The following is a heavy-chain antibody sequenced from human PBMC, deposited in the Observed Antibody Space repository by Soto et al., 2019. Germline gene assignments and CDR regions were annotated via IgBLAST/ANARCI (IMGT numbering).Heavy chain of an antibody. CDR3: ARDPIAARLYYGMDV. CDR1: GYTITSYS. V-gene: IGHV1-3*01. D-gene: IGHD6-6*01. Sequence: GASVKVSCKASGYTITSYSMYWVRQAPGQRLEWMGWINAGNGNTKYSQKFQGRVTITRDTSASTAYMELSSLRSEDTAVYYCARDPIAARLYYGMDVWGQGTTVTVSS. J-gene: IGHJ6*02. CDR2: INAGNGNT.